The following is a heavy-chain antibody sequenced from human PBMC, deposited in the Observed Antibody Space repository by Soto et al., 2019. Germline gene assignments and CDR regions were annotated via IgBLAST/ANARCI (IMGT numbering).Heavy chain of an antibody. CDR2: IFHSGNA. Sequence: PSETLSLTCTASGGAMRNVYWSWIRQPPGKRLEWIGFIFHSGNAKYNPSFKSRVTISTDTSKSQFSLSLDSVTAADTAVYFCARANAPTHPFDSWGLGTLVTVSS. J-gene: IGHJ4*01. CDR3: ARANAPTHPFDS. D-gene: IGHD2-2*01. V-gene: IGHV4-59*01. CDR1: GGAMRNVY.